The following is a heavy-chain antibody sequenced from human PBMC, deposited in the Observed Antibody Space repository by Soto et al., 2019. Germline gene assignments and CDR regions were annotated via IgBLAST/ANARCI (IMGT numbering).Heavy chain of an antibody. Sequence: SVKVSCKASGGTFSSYAISWVRQAPGQGLEWMGGIIPIFGTANYAQKFQGRVTITADESTSTAYMELSSLRSEDTAVYYCARKQLRFLEWPYYYYGMDVWGQGTTVTVSS. V-gene: IGHV1-69*13. CDR2: IIPIFGTA. J-gene: IGHJ6*02. CDR1: GGTFSSYA. CDR3: ARKQLRFLEWPYYYYGMDV. D-gene: IGHD3-3*01.